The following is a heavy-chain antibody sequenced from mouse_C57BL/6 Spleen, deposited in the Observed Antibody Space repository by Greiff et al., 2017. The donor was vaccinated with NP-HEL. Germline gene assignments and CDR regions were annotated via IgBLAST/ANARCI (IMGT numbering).Heavy chain of an antibody. CDR2: ISSGGSYT. CDR3: ARAGGDYDDWYFDV. V-gene: IGHV5-6*01. D-gene: IGHD2-4*01. CDR1: GFTFSSYG. Sequence: EVQRVESGGDLVKPGGSLKLSCAASGFTFSSYGMSWVRQTPDKRLEWVATISSGGSYTYYPDSVKGRFTISRDNAKNTLYLQMSSLKSEDTAMYYCARAGGDYDDWYFDVWGTGTTVTVSS. J-gene: IGHJ1*03.